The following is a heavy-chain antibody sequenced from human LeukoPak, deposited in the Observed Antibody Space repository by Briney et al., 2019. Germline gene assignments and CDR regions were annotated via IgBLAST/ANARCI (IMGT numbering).Heavy chain of an antibody. D-gene: IGHD3-10*01. Sequence: ASVKVSCKASGYTFTGYYMHWVRQAPGQGLEWMGWINPNSGGTNYAQKFQGRVTMTRDTSISTAYMELRRLRSDDTAVYYCARDLGGSRYSWFDPWGQGTLVTVSS. CDR3: ARDLGGSRYSWFDP. V-gene: IGHV1-2*02. J-gene: IGHJ5*02. CDR1: GYTFTGYY. CDR2: INPNSGGT.